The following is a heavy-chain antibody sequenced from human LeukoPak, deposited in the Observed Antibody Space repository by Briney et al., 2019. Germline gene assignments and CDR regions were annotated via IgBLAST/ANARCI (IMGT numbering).Heavy chain of an antibody. J-gene: IGHJ1*01. Sequence: GGSLRLSCAASGFTFSSYSMNWVRQAPGKGLEWVSSISSSSSYIYYADSVKGRFTISRDNAKNSLYLQMNSLRAEDTAVHYCARDDIVVVPAAASAEYFQHWGQGTLVTVSS. CDR2: ISSSSSYI. CDR3: ARDDIVVVPAAASAEYFQH. CDR1: GFTFSSYS. V-gene: IGHV3-21*01. D-gene: IGHD2-2*01.